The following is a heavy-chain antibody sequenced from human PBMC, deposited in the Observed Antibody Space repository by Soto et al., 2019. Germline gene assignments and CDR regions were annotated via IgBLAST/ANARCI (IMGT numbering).Heavy chain of an antibody. CDR3: ARTYSTSSGRAFDM. CDR1: GFTFSSYW. Sequence: EVQLVESGGDLVQPGGSLRLSCAASGFTFSSYWMHWVRQAPGKGLVWVSRIKGDGNITNYADSVKGRFTISRDNAKNTLYLQMDSLRAGDTAIFYCARTYSTSSGRAFDMWGQGTMVTVSS. D-gene: IGHD6-6*01. CDR2: IKGDGNIT. J-gene: IGHJ3*02. V-gene: IGHV3-74*01.